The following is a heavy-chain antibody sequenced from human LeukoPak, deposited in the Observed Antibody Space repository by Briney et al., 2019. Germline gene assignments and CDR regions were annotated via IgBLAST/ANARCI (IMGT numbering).Heavy chain of an antibody. CDR1: GYTFTSHD. J-gene: IGHJ4*02. V-gene: IGHV1-8*01. Sequence: ASVKVSCKASGYTFTSHDINWVRQASGQGLEWMGWMNPNSGNTGYAQKFQGRVTMTRDNSIKIAYMELSGLRSEDTAVYYCTRAGRKYAFENWGQGTLVTVSS. CDR3: TRAGRKYAFEN. CDR2: MNPNSGNT. D-gene: IGHD2-2*01.